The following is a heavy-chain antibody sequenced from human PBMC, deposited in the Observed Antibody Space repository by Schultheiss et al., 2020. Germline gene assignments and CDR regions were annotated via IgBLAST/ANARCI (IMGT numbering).Heavy chain of an antibody. V-gene: IGHV3-23*01. D-gene: IGHD3-3*01. CDR2: ISGSGGST. J-gene: IGHJ6*02. CDR3: AKDPGFLEWLSVYYYGMDV. Sequence: GGSLRLSCAASGFTFSTYAMSWVRQAPGKGLEWVSAISGSGGSTNYADSVKGRFTISRDNSKNTLYLQMNSLRAEDTAVYYCAKDPGFLEWLSVYYYGMDVWGQGTTVTVSS. CDR1: GFTFSTYA.